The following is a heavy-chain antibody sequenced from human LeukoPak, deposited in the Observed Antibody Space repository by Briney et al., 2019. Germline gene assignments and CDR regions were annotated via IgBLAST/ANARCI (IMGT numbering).Heavy chain of an antibody. CDR2: ISGSGGST. D-gene: IGHD3-22*01. Sequence: GSLRLSCAASGFTFSSYAMSWVRQAPGKGLEWVSAISGSGGSTYYADSVKGRFTISRDNSKNTLYLQMNSLRAEDTAVYYCAKDRLAPEDYDSSGYFPLDYWGQGTLVTVSS. CDR3: AKDRLAPEDYDSSGYFPLDY. V-gene: IGHV3-23*01. CDR1: GFTFSSYA. J-gene: IGHJ4*02.